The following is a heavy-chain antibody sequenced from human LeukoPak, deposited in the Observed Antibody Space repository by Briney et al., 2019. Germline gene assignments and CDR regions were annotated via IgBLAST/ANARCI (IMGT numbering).Heavy chain of an antibody. Sequence: PGGSLRLPCAASGFTFSSYGMHWVRQAPGKGLEWVAVISYDGSNKYYADSVKGRFTISRDNSKNTLYLQMNSLRAEDTAVYYCAKDIGGGYYLDYYFDYWGQGTLVTVSS. J-gene: IGHJ4*02. CDR2: ISYDGSNK. CDR1: GFTFSSYG. V-gene: IGHV3-30*18. CDR3: AKDIGGGYYLDYYFDY. D-gene: IGHD3-22*01.